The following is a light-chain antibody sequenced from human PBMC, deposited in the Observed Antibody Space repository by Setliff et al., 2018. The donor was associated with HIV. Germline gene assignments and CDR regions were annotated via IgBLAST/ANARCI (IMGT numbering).Light chain of an antibody. V-gene: IGLV2-11*01. J-gene: IGLJ1*01. CDR1: SSDVGNYNY. CDR3: CSYAGSYTLGV. CDR2: DVS. Sequence: QSVLTQPRSVSGSPGQSVTISCTGTSSDVGNYNYVPWYQQHPGKAPKLMIYDVSKRPSGVPDRFSGSKSGNTASLTISGLQAEDEADYYCCSYAGSYTLGVFGTGTKVTVL.